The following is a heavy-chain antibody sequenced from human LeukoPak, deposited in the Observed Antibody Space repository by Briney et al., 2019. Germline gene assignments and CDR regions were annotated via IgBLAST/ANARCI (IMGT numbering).Heavy chain of an antibody. Sequence: GASAKVSCKASGYTFTSYGISWVRQAPGQGLEWMGWISAYNGNTNYAQKLQGRVTMTTDTSTSTAYMELRSLRSDDTAVYYCARAGGIAVAVSYFDYWGQGTLVTVSS. D-gene: IGHD6-19*01. CDR1: GYTFTSYG. CDR2: ISAYNGNT. V-gene: IGHV1-18*01. CDR3: ARAGGIAVAVSYFDY. J-gene: IGHJ4*02.